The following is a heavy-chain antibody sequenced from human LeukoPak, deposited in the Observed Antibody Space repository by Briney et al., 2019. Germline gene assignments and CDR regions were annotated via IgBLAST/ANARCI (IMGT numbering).Heavy chain of an antibody. CDR1: GGTFSSYA. CDR3: ARDLRNYDSSGEFDP. J-gene: IGHJ5*02. Sequence: SVKVSCTASGGTFSSYAITWVRQAPGQGLEWMGGIIPIFGTANYAQKFQGRVTITADESTSTAYMELSSLRSEDTAVYYCARDLRNYDSSGEFDPWGQGTLVTVSS. CDR2: IIPIFGTA. V-gene: IGHV1-69*13. D-gene: IGHD3-22*01.